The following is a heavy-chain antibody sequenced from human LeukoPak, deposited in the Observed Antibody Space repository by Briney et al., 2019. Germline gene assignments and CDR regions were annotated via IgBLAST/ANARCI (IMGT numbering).Heavy chain of an antibody. CDR2: ISGSGGST. V-gene: IGHV3-23*01. Sequence: GGSLRLSCAASGFTFSSYAMCWVRQAPGKGLEWVSAISGSGGSTYYADSVKGRFTISRDNSKNTLYLQMNSLRAEDTAVYYCAKDMRYYGSGSQYYFDYWGQGTLVTVSS. CDR1: GFTFSSYA. J-gene: IGHJ4*02. CDR3: AKDMRYYGSGSQYYFDY. D-gene: IGHD3-10*01.